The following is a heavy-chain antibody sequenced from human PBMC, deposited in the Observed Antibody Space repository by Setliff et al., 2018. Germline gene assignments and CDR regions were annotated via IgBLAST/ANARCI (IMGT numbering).Heavy chain of an antibody. V-gene: IGHV3-15*07. CDR2: IKSKSFDGTT. CDR1: GFTFSNAW. J-gene: IGHJ4*02. D-gene: IGHD6-19*01. CDR3: STDAGQWLGFDY. Sequence: GGSLRLSCAASGFTFSNAWMNWVRQAPGKGLEWVGRIKSKSFDGTTDYAAPMKGRFTISRDDSKNTLYLQINSLKADDTAVYYCSTDAGQWLGFDYWGRGTLVTVSS.